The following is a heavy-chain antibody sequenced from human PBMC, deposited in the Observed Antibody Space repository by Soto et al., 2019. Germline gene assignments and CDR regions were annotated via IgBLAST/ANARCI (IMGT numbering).Heavy chain of an antibody. CDR1: GGSISSSFYY. CDR3: ARTNDYIWGGYRDDAFDI. J-gene: IGHJ3*02. CDR2: INYSGST. D-gene: IGHD3-16*02. V-gene: IGHV4-39*01. Sequence: QLQLQESGPGLVKPSETLSLTCTVSGGSISSSFYYWGWIRQPPGRGPEWIGSINYSGSTYYNPSLKSRVTISVDTSKNQFSLKLSFVTAADTAVYYCARTNDYIWGGYRDDAFDIWGQGTMVTVSS.